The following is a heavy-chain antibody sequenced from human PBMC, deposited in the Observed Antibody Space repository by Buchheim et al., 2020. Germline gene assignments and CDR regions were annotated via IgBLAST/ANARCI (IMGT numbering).Heavy chain of an antibody. J-gene: IGHJ4*02. D-gene: IGHD6-19*01. CDR2: IYTSGST. Sequence: QVQLQESGPGLVKPSQTLSLTCTVSGGSISSGSYYWSWIRQPAGKGLEWIGRIYTSGSTNYNPSLKSRGTISVDTPKNQFSLKLSSVTAADTAVYYCARDGSGWYYFDYWGQGTL. CDR3: ARDGSGWYYFDY. CDR1: GGSISSGSYY. V-gene: IGHV4-61*02.